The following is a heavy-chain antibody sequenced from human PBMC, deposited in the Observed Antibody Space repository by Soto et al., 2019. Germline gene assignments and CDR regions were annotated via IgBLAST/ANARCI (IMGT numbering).Heavy chain of an antibody. J-gene: IGHJ4*02. V-gene: IGHV4-39*01. D-gene: IGHD3-22*01. CDR2: IYYSGST. CDR1: GGSISSSSYY. CDR3: ARHRYYYDSSGYYSEFDY. Sequence: QLQLQESGPGLVKPSETLSLTCTVSGGSISSSSYYWGWIRQPPGKGLEWIGSIYYSGSTYYNPSLKSRVTISVDTSKNQFSLKLSSVTAADTAVYYCARHRYYYDSSGYYSEFDYWGQGTLVTVSS.